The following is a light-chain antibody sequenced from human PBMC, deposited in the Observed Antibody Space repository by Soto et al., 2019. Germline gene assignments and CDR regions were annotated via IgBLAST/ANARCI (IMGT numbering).Light chain of an antibody. J-gene: IGLJ3*02. CDR1: SGSIASNY. V-gene: IGLV6-57*04. CDR2: EDN. Sequence: NFMLTQPHSVSESPGKTVTISCTRSSGSIASNYVQWYQQRPGSAPTPVIYEDNERPSGVPDRFSVSKSGASASLAITGLQAEDEADYYCQSYDSSLSRRWVFGGGTKLTVL. CDR3: QSYDSSLSRRWV.